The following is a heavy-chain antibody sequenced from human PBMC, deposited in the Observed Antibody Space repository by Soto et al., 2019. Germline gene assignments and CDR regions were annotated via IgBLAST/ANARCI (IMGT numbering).Heavy chain of an antibody. CDR2: INAGNGNT. J-gene: IGHJ4*02. V-gene: IGHV1-3*01. D-gene: IGHD5-18*01. CDR1: GYTFTSYA. Sequence: ASVKVSCKASGYTFTSYAMHWVRHAPGQRLEWMGWINAGNGNTKYSQKFQGRVTITRDTSASTAYIELSRLRSEDTAVYYCARGLNGYLHYFDYWGQGTPVTVSS. CDR3: ARGLNGYLHYFDY.